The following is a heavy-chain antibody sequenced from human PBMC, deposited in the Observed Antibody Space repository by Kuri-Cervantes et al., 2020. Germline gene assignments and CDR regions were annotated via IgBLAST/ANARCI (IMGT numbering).Heavy chain of an antibody. CDR1: GFTVSSNY. J-gene: IGHJ6*02. D-gene: IGHD6-6*01. Sequence: GESLKISCAASGFTVSSNYMSWVRQAPGKGLEWVSVIYSGGSTYYADSVKGRFTISRDNSKNTLYLQMNSLRAEDTAVYYCARVGSVGMDVWGQGTTVTVSS. CDR2: IYSGGST. V-gene: IGHV3-66*01. CDR3: ARVGSVGMDV.